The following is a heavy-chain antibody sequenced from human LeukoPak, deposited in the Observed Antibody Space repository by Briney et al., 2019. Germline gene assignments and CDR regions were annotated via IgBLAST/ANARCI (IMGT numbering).Heavy chain of an antibody. CDR3: TTVHQTHLSGYNH. D-gene: IGHD5-12*01. CDR2: IKSETYGGTT. CDR1: GFTFSNAW. Sequence: GGSLRLSCAASGFTFSNAWMTWVRQAPGKGLEWVGRIKSETYGGTTDYAAPVKGRFTISRDDSRNTLYMEMNSLKSEDTALYYCTTVHQTHLSGYNHWGQGTLVTVSS. J-gene: IGHJ5*02. V-gene: IGHV3-15*01.